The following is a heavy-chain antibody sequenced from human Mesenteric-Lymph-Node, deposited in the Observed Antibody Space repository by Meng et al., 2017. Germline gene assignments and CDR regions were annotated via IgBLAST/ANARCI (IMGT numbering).Heavy chain of an antibody. CDR2: ISAYNGNT. Sequence: HVQRVQSGAEVKKPGASVKVSCKASGYIFNNYGVSWVRQAPGQGPEWMGWISAYNGNTNYAQNFQGRFTMTTDTSTSTAYMELRSLRSDDTAVYYCARDLPGGTKGTWLDLWGQGTLVTVSS. J-gene: IGHJ5*02. CDR1: GYIFNNYG. V-gene: IGHV1-18*01. CDR3: ARDLPGGTKGTWLDL. D-gene: IGHD1-14*01.